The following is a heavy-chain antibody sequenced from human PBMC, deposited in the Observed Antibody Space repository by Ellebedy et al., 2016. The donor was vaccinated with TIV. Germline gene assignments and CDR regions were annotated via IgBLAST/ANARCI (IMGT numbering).Heavy chain of an antibody. CDR1: GDSIISSNR. V-gene: IGHV4-4*02. D-gene: IGHD1-26*01. J-gene: IGHJ4*02. CDR3: ARWEGRRCFYY. CDR2: IHHGGST. Sequence: SETLSLTCAVSGDSIISSNRWSWVRQSPGKRQEWIGEIHHGGSTIYKSSLKSRVTISVNKSKNQFSLHLRSMTAADTAVYYCARWEGRRCFYYWGQGTLVTVSS.